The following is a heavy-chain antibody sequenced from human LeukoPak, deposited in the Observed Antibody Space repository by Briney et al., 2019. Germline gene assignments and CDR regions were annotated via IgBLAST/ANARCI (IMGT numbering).Heavy chain of an antibody. Sequence: PSQTLSLTCAVSGGSISSGGYSWSWIRQPPGKGLEWIGYIYYSGSTYYNPSLKSRVTISVDTSKNQFSLKLSSVTAADTAVYYCARGWSGYYGSGSLDPWGQGTLVTVSS. CDR1: GGSISSGGYS. J-gene: IGHJ5*02. D-gene: IGHD3-10*01. CDR2: IYYSGST. V-gene: IGHV4-30-4*07. CDR3: ARGWSGYYGSGSLDP.